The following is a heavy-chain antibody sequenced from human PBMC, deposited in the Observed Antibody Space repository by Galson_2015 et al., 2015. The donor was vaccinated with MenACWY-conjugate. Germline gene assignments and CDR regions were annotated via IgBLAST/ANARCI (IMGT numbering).Heavy chain of an antibody. CDR1: GFTVSSSY. CDR3: ARDSRATLVWGLNKRKTIDYYGMDV. J-gene: IGHJ6*02. D-gene: IGHD3-10*01. Sequence: SLRLSCAVSGFTVSSSYMTWVRQAPGKGLEWVSVIYSDGSTYNADSVKGRFTISRDNSKNTGFLQTTSLRAEDTAMYYCARDSRATLVWGLNKRKTIDYYGMDVWGQGTTVSVSS. CDR2: IYSDGST. V-gene: IGHV3-53*01.